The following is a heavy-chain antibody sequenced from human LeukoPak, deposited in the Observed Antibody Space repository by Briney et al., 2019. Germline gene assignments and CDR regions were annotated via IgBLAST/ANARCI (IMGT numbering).Heavy chain of an antibody. Sequence: GGSLRLSCAASGFNFSDYFMSWIRQSPGKGLQWLAYISKTGRGIVYAEPVRGRFTISRDNAKNSVFLQMDSLRPEDTAMYYCARDAVGASDYWGQGALVTVSA. CDR3: ARDAVGASDY. D-gene: IGHD1-26*01. CDR1: GFNFSDYF. V-gene: IGHV3-11*01. J-gene: IGHJ4*02. CDR2: ISKTGRGI.